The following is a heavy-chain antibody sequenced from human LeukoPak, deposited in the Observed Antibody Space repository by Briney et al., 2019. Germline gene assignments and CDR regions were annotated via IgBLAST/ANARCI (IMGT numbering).Heavy chain of an antibody. V-gene: IGHV1-8*01. D-gene: IGHD1-26*01. CDR3: AREGGSHYYFDY. CDR1: GYTFTSYD. CDR2: MNPNSGNT. J-gene: IGHJ4*02. Sequence: ASVKVSCKASGYTFTSYDINWVRQATGQGLEWMGWMNPNSGNTGYAQKFQGRVTMTRNTSISTAYMELSSLRSEDTAVYYCAREGGSHYYFDYWGQGTLVTVSS.